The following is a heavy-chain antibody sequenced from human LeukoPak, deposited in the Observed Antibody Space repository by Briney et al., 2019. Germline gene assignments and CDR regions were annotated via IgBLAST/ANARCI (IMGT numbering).Heavy chain of an antibody. CDR2: INTNTGNP. CDR3: ARDWYSSSWYSPTYYYYYYMDV. CDR1: GYTFTSYA. V-gene: IGHV7-4-1*02. Sequence: GASVKVSCKASGYTFTSYAMNWVRQAPGQGLEWMGWINTNTGNPTYAQGFTGRFVFSLDTSVSTAYLRISSLKAEDTAVYYCARDWYSSSWYSPTYYYYYYMDVWGKGTTVTVSS. D-gene: IGHD6-13*01. J-gene: IGHJ6*03.